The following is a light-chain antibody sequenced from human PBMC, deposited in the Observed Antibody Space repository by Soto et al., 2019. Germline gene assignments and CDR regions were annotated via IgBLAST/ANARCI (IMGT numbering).Light chain of an antibody. J-gene: IGLJ1*01. Sequence: QSVLTQTPSASGTPGQRVTISCSGSNSNIGSNTVNWYQQLPGTAPKLLVYSINQRPSGVPDRFSGSSSGTSASLAISGLQSEDEADYYCAAWDDSLSGYVFGTGTKLTVL. V-gene: IGLV1-44*01. CDR1: NSNIGSNT. CDR2: SIN. CDR3: AAWDDSLSGYV.